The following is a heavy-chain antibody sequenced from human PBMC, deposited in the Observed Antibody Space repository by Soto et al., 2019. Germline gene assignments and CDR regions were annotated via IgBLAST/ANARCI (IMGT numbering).Heavy chain of an antibody. CDR2: IIPIFGTA. V-gene: IGHV1-69*06. Sequence: SVKVSCKASGGTFSSYAISWVRQAPGQGLEWMGGIIPIFGTANYAQKFQGRVTITADKSTSTAYMELSSLRSEDTAVYYCATRSSSWERYYYYYYGMDVWGQGTTVTVSS. J-gene: IGHJ6*02. D-gene: IGHD6-13*01. CDR1: GGTFSSYA. CDR3: ATRSSSWERYYYYYYGMDV.